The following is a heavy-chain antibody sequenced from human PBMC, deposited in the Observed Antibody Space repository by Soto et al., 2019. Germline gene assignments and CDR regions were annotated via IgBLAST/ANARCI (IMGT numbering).Heavy chain of an antibody. CDR2: IKGDGSAK. D-gene: IGHD6-25*01. Sequence: EVQLVESGGGLVQPGGSLRLSCAASGFAFGNSWMTWVRQAPGKGLEWVANIKGDGSAKSYLDSVRGRFTVSRDNAENSFFLQMIFLRAEDTALYYCARDVSTGGGGYYLDAFDIWGQGTMVTVSS. CDR3: ARDVSTGGGGYYLDAFDI. J-gene: IGHJ3*02. V-gene: IGHV3-7*05. CDR1: GFAFGNSW.